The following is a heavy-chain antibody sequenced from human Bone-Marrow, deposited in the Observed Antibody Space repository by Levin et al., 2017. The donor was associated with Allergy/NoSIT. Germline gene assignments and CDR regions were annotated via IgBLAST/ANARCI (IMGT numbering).Heavy chain of an antibody. J-gene: IGHJ4*02. Sequence: LKISCEASGFTFSSYAMSWVRQAPGEGLEWVSLISASGGSTYYADSVKGRFTISRDNSKNTLYLQTNSLRAEDTAVYYCAKGLDSSGGKFDYWGQGTLVTVSS. CDR2: ISASGGST. CDR3: AKGLDSSGGKFDY. D-gene: IGHD6-19*01. CDR1: GFTFSSYA. V-gene: IGHV3-23*01.